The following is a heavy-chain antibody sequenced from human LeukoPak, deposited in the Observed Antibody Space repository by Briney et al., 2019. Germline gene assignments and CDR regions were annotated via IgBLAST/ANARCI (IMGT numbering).Heavy chain of an antibody. CDR1: GFSVTTYA. D-gene: IGHD6-13*01. J-gene: IGHJ6*03. CDR2: FSGGGSST. Sequence: GGSLTLSCAASGFSVTTYAIGWVRQAPGKGLEWVSAFSGGGSSTFYADSVKGRFTISRDNSKNTLYLQMNSLRAEDTAVYYCAKTYSSSRAHYFYYYYMDVWGKGTTVTISS. CDR3: AKTYSSSRAHYFYYYYMDV. V-gene: IGHV3-23*01.